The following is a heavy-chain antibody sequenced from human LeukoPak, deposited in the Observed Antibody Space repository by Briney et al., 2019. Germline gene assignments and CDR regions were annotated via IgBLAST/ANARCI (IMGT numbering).Heavy chain of an antibody. CDR2: IYSRGLTRRST. V-gene: IGHV4-59*01. Sequence: PSETLSLTCTVSGGSLSSYYWSWIRQPPGKGLEWIGYIYSRGLTRRSTNYNPSLKSRVTISVDTSKNQFSLKLSSVTAADTAVYYCARDQEYSGSYYRYFDYWGQGTLVTVSS. J-gene: IGHJ4*02. CDR3: ARDQEYSGSYYRYFDY. CDR1: GGSLSSYY. D-gene: IGHD1-26*01.